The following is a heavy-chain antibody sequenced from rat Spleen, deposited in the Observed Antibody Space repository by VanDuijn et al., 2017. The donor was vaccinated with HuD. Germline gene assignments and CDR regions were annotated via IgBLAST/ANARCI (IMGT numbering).Heavy chain of an antibody. Sequence: EVQLVESDGGLVQPGRSLKLSCVASGFNFSDYDMAWVRQAPTKGLEWVASISPSGGTTYYRDSVKGRFTVSRDDAKSTLYLQMDSLGSEDTATYYCTTVVGDSYWYFDFWGPGTMVTVSS. D-gene: IGHD4-2*01. CDR3: TTVVGDSYWYFDF. CDR2: ISPSGGTT. J-gene: IGHJ1*01. V-gene: IGHV5-27*01. CDR1: GFNFSDYD.